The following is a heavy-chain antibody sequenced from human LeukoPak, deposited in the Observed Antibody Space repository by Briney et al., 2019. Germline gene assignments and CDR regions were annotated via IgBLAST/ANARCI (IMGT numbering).Heavy chain of an antibody. Sequence: SETLSLTCTVSGGSLSSYYWSWIRQPAGKGLEWIGRIYTGGSTNYNPSLTSRVTMSVDTSKNQFSLKLSSVTAADTAVYYCARVSGDYSLYYYYYYYMDVWGKGTTVTVSS. V-gene: IGHV4-4*07. CDR1: GGSLSSYY. CDR2: IYTGGST. CDR3: ARVSGDYSLYYYYYYYMDV. J-gene: IGHJ6*03. D-gene: IGHD4-17*01.